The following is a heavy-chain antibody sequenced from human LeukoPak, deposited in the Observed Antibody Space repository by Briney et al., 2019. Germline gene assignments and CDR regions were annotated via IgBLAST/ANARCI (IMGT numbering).Heavy chain of an antibody. Sequence: PGGSLRLSCAVSGFAFGSEAMSWVRQSPARGLEWVASVSPGGGTTYYADHVRGRFTISRDNSNNTLYVQMDSLRAEDTAVYYCAKAPFRHPFDYWGQGTLVTVSS. V-gene: IGHV3-23*01. CDR2: VSPGGGTT. CDR1: GFAFGSEA. D-gene: IGHD2/OR15-2a*01. J-gene: IGHJ4*02. CDR3: AKAPFRHPFDY.